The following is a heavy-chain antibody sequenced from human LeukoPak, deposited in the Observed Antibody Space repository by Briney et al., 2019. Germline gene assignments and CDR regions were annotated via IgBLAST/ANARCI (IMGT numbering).Heavy chain of an antibody. CDR1: GGSIRSLGYS. V-gene: IGHV4-39*07. Sequence: KPSETLSLTCSVSGGSIRSLGYSWGWIRQPPGKGLEWIASMYYTGTTYYNPSLKSRVTMSVDTSKNQFSLNLTSVTAADTAVFYCARSVSAYAGRGWFDPWGQGTLVTVSP. D-gene: IGHD5-12*01. CDR3: ARSVSAYAGRGWFDP. J-gene: IGHJ5*02. CDR2: MYYTGTT.